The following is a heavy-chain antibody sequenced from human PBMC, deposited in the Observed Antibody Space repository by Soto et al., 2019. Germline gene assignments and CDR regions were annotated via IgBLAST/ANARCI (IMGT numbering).Heavy chain of an antibody. CDR1: GGSISSSNW. CDR2: IYHSGST. V-gene: IGHV4-4*02. D-gene: IGHD2-2*01. J-gene: IGHJ6*02. Sequence: SETLSLTCAVSGGSISSSNWWSCFRQPAGKGLEWIGEIYHSGSTNYNPSLKSRVTISVDKSKNQFSLKLSSVTAADTAVYYCARIVVVPAAIRYYYYYGMDVWGQGTTVTVSS. CDR3: ARIVVVPAAIRYYYYYGMDV.